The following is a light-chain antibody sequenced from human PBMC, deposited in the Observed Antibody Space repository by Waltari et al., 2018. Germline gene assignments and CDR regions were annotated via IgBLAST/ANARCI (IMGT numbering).Light chain of an antibody. CDR3: CSYAGSSTFV. J-gene: IGLJ2*01. Sequence: QSALTQPASVSGSPGQSIPISCTGPSSDVGGYHYVSWYQQHPGKAPKLMIYDVSKRPSGVSNRFSGSKSGNTASLTISGLQAEDEADYYCCSYAGSSTFVFGGGTKLTVL. V-gene: IGLV2-23*02. CDR1: SSDVGGYHY. CDR2: DVS.